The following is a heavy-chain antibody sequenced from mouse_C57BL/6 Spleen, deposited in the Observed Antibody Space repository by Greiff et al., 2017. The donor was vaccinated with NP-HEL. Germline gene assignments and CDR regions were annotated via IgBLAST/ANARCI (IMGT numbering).Heavy chain of an antibody. CDR1: GFTFTDYY. D-gene: IGHD3-3*01. V-gene: IGHV7-3*01. Sequence: EVHLVESGGGLVQPGGSLSLSCAASGFTFTDYYMSWVRQPPGQALEWLGFIRNKANGYTTEYSASVKGRFTISRDNSQSIRYLQMNALRAQDSATYYCARYIEGYYFDCWGQGTTLTVSS. CDR3: ARYIEGYYFDC. J-gene: IGHJ2*01. CDR2: IRNKANGYTT.